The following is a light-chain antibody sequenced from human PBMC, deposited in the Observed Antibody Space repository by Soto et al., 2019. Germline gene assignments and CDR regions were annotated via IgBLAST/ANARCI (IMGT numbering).Light chain of an antibody. V-gene: IGKV3-15*01. CDR1: PSVSSN. CDR3: QQFNSWPGT. J-gene: IGKJ1*01. Sequence: ELVMTQSPATLSVSPGERATLSCRASPSVSSNLAWYQQKPGQAPRLLIYGPSTRATGIPARFSGSGSGTEFTLTTSSLQSEDSAVYYCQQFNSWPGTFGQGTKVEIK. CDR2: GPS.